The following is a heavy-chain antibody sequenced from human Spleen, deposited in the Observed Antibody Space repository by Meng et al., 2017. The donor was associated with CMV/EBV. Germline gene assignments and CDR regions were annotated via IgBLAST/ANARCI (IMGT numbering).Heavy chain of an antibody. Sequence: TFTTYGFNWVRQAPGQGLEWVGGLVPIFGTPTYAQKFRSRVTITADDSTSTAYMEVSSLTSEDTAVYFCASRSGNSDRWYTEYFQHWGQGTLVTVSS. CDR1: TFTTYG. CDR2: LVPIFGTP. D-gene: IGHD6-13*01. J-gene: IGHJ1*01. V-gene: IGHV1-69*01. CDR3: ASRSGNSDRWYTEYFQH.